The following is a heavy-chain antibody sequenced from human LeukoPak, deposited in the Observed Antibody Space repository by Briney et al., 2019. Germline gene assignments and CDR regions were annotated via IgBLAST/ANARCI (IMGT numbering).Heavy chain of an antibody. Sequence: GGSLRLSCAASGFTFSSYGMHWVRQAPGKGLEWVAFIRYDGSNKYYADSVKGRFTISRDNSKNTLYLQMNSLRAEDTAVYYCAKGRDPGITGTIYYWGQGTLVTVSS. D-gene: IGHD1-7*01. CDR3: AKGRDPGITGTIYY. CDR2: IRYDGSNK. J-gene: IGHJ4*02. V-gene: IGHV3-30*02. CDR1: GFTFSSYG.